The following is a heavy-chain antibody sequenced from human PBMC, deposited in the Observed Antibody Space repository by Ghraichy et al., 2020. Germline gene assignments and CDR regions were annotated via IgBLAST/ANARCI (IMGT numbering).Heavy chain of an antibody. V-gene: IGHV4-39*01. Sequence: SETLSLTCTVSGGSIRSSSYYWGWIRQPPGKGLEWIGSIYYSGSTYYNPSLKSRVTISVDTSKNQFSLKLSSVTAADTAVYYCARLSAYYDFWCGYSQWGYFDYWGQGTLVTVSS. D-gene: IGHD3-3*01. CDR2: IYYSGST. CDR3: ARLSAYYDFWCGYSQWGYFDY. CDR1: GGSIRSSSYY. J-gene: IGHJ4*02.